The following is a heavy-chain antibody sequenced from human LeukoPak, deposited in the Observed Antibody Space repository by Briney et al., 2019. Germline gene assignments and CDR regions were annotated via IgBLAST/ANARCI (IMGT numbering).Heavy chain of an antibody. Sequence: PGGSLRLSCAASGFSLRSYSMNWVRQAPGKGLEWVSYITSSGSIIHYTDSVKGRFTISRDNADNSLYLQMNSLRAEDTAVYYCARDRDYAFDYWGQGTLVTVSS. V-gene: IGHV3-48*01. J-gene: IGHJ4*02. CDR3: ARDRDYAFDY. CDR2: ITSSGSII. CDR1: GFSLRSYS. D-gene: IGHD4-17*01.